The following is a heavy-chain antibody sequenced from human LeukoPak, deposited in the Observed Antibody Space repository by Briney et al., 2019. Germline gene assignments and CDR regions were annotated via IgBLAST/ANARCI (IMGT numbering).Heavy chain of an antibody. CDR1: GFTFSSYA. Sequence: GGSLRLSCAASGFTFSSYAMSWVRQAPGKGLEWVSAISGSGGSTYYADSVKGRFTISRDNSKNTLYLQMNSLGAEDTAVYYCAKFHGRPYYGSAGYFDYWGQGTLVTVSS. J-gene: IGHJ4*02. CDR2: ISGSGGST. V-gene: IGHV3-23*01. CDR3: AKFHGRPYYGSAGYFDY. D-gene: IGHD3-10*01.